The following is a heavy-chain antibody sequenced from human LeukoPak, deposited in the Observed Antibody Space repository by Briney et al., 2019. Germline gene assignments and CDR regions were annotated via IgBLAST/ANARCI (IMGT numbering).Heavy chain of an antibody. CDR2: ISTSGSTT. CDR1: GFTFSDYE. Sequence: GGSLRLSCAASGFTFSDYEINWVRQAPGKGLEWVSCISTSGSTTYYADSAKGRFTISRDNAKNSLFLQMNTLTAEDTAVYYCARGALHVFDYWGQGTPVTVSS. CDR3: ARGALHVFDY. V-gene: IGHV3-48*03. D-gene: IGHD3-10*02. J-gene: IGHJ4*02.